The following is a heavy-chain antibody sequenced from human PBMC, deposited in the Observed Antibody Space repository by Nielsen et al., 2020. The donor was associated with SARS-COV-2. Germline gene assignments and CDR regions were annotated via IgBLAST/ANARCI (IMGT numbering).Heavy chain of an antibody. J-gene: IGHJ4*02. CDR1: GGSISSSPYY. Sequence: SETLSLTCAVSGGSISSSPYYWVWIRQPPGKGLEWIGTIYYSGSTYYNPSLKSRLSIYVDTSKNQFSLKLSSVTAADTAVYYCARHMSSSWYSGFDYWGQGTLVTVS. CDR2: IYYSGST. D-gene: IGHD6-13*01. CDR3: ARHMSSSWYSGFDY. V-gene: IGHV4-39*01.